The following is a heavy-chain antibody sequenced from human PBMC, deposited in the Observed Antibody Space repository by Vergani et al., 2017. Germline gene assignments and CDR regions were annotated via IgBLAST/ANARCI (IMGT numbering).Heavy chain of an antibody. J-gene: IGHJ6*02. CDR1: GFTFSSYS. V-gene: IGHV3-48*01. CDR2: ISSSSSTI. CDR3: ARDRYSAYYGSGSYYRYYYGMDV. Sequence: EVQLVESGGGLVQPGGSLRLSCAASGFTFSSYSMNWVRQAPGKGLEWVSYISSSSSTIYYADSVKGRFTISRDNAKNSLYLQMNSLRAEDTAVYYCARDRYSAYYGSGSYYRYYYGMDVWGQGTTVTVSS. D-gene: IGHD3-10*01.